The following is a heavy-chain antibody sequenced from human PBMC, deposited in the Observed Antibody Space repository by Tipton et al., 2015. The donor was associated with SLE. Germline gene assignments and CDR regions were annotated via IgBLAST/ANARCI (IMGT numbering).Heavy chain of an antibody. Sequence: TLSLTCTLSGGSIGSHYCSWMRQPPGKGLEWIGFIYYTGNTNYNPSLKSRVTISVDTSNNQFSLKLTSVTAADTAVYYCARVPGGLPFDLWGRGTLVTVSS. CDR2: IYYTGNT. CDR3: ARVPGGLPFDL. D-gene: IGHD2-21*01. CDR1: GGSIGSHY. J-gene: IGHJ2*01. V-gene: IGHV4-59*11.